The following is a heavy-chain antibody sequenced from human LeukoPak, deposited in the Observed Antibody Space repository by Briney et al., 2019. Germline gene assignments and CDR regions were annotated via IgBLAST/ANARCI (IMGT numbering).Heavy chain of an antibody. J-gene: IGHJ5*02. CDR1: GFSFSRYG. CDR2: IKEDGSET. D-gene: IGHD5-12*01. V-gene: IGHV3-7*01. CDR3: AKGPGARGHFNWFDP. Sequence: PGGSLRLCCAASGFSFSRYGMIWVRQAPGKGLEWVANIKEDGSETSYVDSVKGRFIVSRDNAKNSLYLQMNGLRGEDTAVYYCAKGPGARGHFNWFDPWGQGTLVTVSS.